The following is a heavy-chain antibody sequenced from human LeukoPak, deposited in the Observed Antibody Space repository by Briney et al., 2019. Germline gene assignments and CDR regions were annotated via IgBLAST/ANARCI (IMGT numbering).Heavy chain of an antibody. V-gene: IGHV4-34*01. CDR2: INHSGST. Sequence: SETLPLTCAVYGGSFSGYYWSWIRQPPGKGLEWIGEINHSGSTNYNPSLKSRVTISVDTSKNQFSLKLSSVTAADTAVYYCAREYPGRKYFDYWGQGTLVTVSS. D-gene: IGHD1-26*01. CDR1: GGSFSGYY. CDR3: AREYPGRKYFDY. J-gene: IGHJ4*02.